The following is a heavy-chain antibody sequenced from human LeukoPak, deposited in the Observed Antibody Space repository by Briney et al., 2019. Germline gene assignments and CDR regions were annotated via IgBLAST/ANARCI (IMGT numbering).Heavy chain of an antibody. J-gene: IGHJ4*02. V-gene: IGHV3-7*01. CDR2: IRPDGSET. CDR3: ARDGGELWPLDE. D-gene: IGHD3-10*01. CDR1: GFPFKGYW. Sequence: GGSLRLSCVASGFPFKGYWMTWVRQSPGKGLDWVANIRPDGSETNYLDSVKGRFTISRDNARDSLFLEMNNLRVDDTAVYYCARDGGELWPLDEWGQGILVTVSS.